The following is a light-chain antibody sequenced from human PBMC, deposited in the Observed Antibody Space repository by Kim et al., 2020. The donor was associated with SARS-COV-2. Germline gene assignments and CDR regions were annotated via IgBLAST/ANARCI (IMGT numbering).Light chain of an antibody. CDR3: QRNGKTPVT. Sequence: SPGERATRSCRASQIIRSDYLAWYQQKPGQAPRLLVYETSNRATGIPDRFSGSGSGTDFTLTITRLEPEDFAVYFCQRNGKTPVTFGQGTKVDIK. CDR2: ETS. J-gene: IGKJ1*01. CDR1: QIIRSDY. V-gene: IGKV3-20*01.